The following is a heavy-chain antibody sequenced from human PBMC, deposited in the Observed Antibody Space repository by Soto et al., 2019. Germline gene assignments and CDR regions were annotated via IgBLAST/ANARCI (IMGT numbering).Heavy chain of an antibody. Sequence: QLQLQESGSGLVKPSQTLSLTCAVSGGSISSGGYSWSWIRQPPGKGLEWIGYIYHSGSTYYNPSRKSRVTISVDRSKNQFSLKLSSVPAADTAVYYCARWWMYAPRFDPWGQVTLVTVSS. CDR1: GGSISSGGYS. J-gene: IGHJ5*02. D-gene: IGHD2-8*01. CDR3: ARWWMYAPRFDP. CDR2: IYHSGST. V-gene: IGHV4-30-2*01.